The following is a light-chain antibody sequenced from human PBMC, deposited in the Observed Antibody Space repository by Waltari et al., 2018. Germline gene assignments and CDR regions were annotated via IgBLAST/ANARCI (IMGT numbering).Light chain of an antibody. CDR2: EGI. V-gene: IGLV2-23*01. Sequence: QSALTQPASVSGSPGQSITISCTGTNIGGYNLVSWYQQHPGKVPKVRIYEGIKRPSGGSNRFSGSKSGNTASLTISGLQAEDEADYYCCSYAGRSAWVFGGGTKLTVL. CDR1: NIGGYNL. J-gene: IGLJ3*02. CDR3: CSYAGRSAWV.